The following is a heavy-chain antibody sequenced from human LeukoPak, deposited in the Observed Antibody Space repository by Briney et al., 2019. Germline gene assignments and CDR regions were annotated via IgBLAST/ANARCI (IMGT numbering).Heavy chain of an antibody. V-gene: IGHV4-59*08. CDR1: GGSISSCY. J-gene: IGHJ3*02. CDR2: IYYGGST. D-gene: IGHD4-11*01. Sequence: SETLSLTCTVSGGSISSCYWSWIRQPPGKGLEWIGYIYYGGSTNYNPSLKSRVTISVDTSKNQFSLKLSSVTAADTAVYYCARGAPVTHDAFDIWGQGTMVTVSS. CDR3: ARGAPVTHDAFDI.